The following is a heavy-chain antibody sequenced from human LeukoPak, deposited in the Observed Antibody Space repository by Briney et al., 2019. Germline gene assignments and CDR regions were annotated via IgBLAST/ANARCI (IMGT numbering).Heavy chain of an antibody. CDR3: AIELDSGYDSPHY. CDR1: GGTFSSYA. Sequence: GASVKVSCKASGGTFSSYAISWVRQAPGQGLEWMGRIIPILGIANYAQKFQGRVTITADKSTSTAYMELSSLRSEDTAVYYCAIELDSGYDSPHYWGQGTLVTVSS. D-gene: IGHD5-12*01. CDR2: IIPILGIA. J-gene: IGHJ4*02. V-gene: IGHV1-69*04.